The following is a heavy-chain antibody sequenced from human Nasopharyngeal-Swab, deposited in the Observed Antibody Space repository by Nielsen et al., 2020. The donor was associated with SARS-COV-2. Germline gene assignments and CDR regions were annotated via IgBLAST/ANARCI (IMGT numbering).Heavy chain of an antibody. CDR3: ARDMVLLPYSGSYPDAFDI. D-gene: IGHD1-26*01. J-gene: IGHJ3*02. Sequence: GGSLRLSCAASGFTFSSYGMHWVRQAPGKGLEWVAVIWYDGNNKYYADSVKGRFTISRDNSKNTLYLQMNSLRAEDTAVYCCARDMVLLPYSGSYPDAFDIWGQGTMVTVSS. CDR2: IWYDGNNK. V-gene: IGHV3-33*01. CDR1: GFTFSSYG.